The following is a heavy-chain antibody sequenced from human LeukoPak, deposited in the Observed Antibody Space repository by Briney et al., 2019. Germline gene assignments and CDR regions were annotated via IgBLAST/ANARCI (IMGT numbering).Heavy chain of an antibody. Sequence: GGSLRLSCTASGFTVSSYEMNWVRHAPGKGLEWVSYISSSGSVKFYADSVKGRFTISRDNAKNSLHLQMNSLRAEDTAVYYCARDWLRLGYWGQGTLVTVSS. D-gene: IGHD5-12*01. J-gene: IGHJ4*02. V-gene: IGHV3-48*03. CDR1: GFTVSSYE. CDR2: ISSSGSVK. CDR3: ARDWLRLGY.